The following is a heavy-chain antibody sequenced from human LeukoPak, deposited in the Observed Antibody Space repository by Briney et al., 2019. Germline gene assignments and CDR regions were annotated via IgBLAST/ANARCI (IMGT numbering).Heavy chain of an antibody. CDR3: ARVRGWSYYYDSSGYRYYFDY. V-gene: IGHV3-21*01. D-gene: IGHD3-22*01. CDR2: ISSSSSYI. J-gene: IGHJ4*02. CDR1: GFTFSSYS. Sequence: GGSLRLSCAASGFTFSSYSMNWVRQAPGKGLEWVSSISSSSSYIYYADSVKGRFTISRDNAKNSLYLQMNSLRAEDTAVYYCARVRGWSYYYDSSGYRYYFDYWGQGTLVTVSS.